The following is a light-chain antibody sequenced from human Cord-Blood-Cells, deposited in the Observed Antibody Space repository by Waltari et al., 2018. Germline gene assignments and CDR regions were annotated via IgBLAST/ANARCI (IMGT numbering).Light chain of an antibody. CDR2: WTS. V-gene: IGKV4-1*01. CDR3: QQSYSTRYT. CDR1: KSVLYSSNNKNY. Sequence: DIVMIQSPDSPAVSLGEMSTIDCKLSKSVLYSSNNKNYLAGYQQKPGQPPKLLIYWTSTREAEVPDRFSGSGSGTDFTLTIGSLQAEDVAVYCCQQSYSTRYTLGQGTELEVK. J-gene: IGKJ2*01.